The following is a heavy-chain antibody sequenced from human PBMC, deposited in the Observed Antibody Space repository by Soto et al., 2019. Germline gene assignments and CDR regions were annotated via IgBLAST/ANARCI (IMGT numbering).Heavy chain of an antibody. CDR1: GFSFSDYY. Sequence: GGSLRLSCAASGFSFSDYYMNWIRQAPGKGLEWVAHISSSGGYTKYADSVRGRFTISRDTAKNSLYLQMNSLKTEDTAVYYCVRATYFSDSSGYTRCFDYWGQGTLVTVSS. D-gene: IGHD3-22*01. CDR3: VRATYFSDSSGYTRCFDY. V-gene: IGHV3-11*05. J-gene: IGHJ4*02. CDR2: ISSSGGYT.